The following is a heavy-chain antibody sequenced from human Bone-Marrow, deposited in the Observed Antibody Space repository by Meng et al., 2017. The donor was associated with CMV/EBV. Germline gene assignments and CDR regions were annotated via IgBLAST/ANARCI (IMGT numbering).Heavy chain of an antibody. CDR3: AKNPYYDFWSGYQGYYFDY. V-gene: IGHV3-23*01. D-gene: IGHD3-3*01. CDR2: LSGSGGSS. J-gene: IGHJ4*02. Sequence: RNYAMSWVRQAPGKGLEWVSALSGSGGSSYYADSVKGRFTISRDNSKNTLYLQMNSLRAEDTAVFYCAKNPYYDFWSGYQGYYFDYWGRGTLVTVSS. CDR1: RNYA.